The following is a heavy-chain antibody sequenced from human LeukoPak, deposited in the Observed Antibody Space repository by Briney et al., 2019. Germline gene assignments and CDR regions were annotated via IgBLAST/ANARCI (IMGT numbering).Heavy chain of an antibody. J-gene: IGHJ5*02. V-gene: IGHV3-30*18. Sequence: GGSLRLSCAASGFTFRNYGMRWVRQAPGKGLEWVAVVSNEGSITYYADSVKGRFTVSRDNSMNTLYLQMNSLRPEDTAKYYCTKEGPAAGSDFSAWFDPWGQGTLVSVSS. CDR1: GFTFRNYG. CDR2: VSNEGSIT. CDR3: TKEGPAAGSDFSAWFDP. D-gene: IGHD3-10*01.